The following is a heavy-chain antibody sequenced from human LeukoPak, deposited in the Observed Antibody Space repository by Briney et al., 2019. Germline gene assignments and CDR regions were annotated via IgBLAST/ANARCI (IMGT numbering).Heavy chain of an antibody. D-gene: IGHD2-2*03. V-gene: IGHV3-21*01. J-gene: IGHJ4*02. CDR2: ISSSSSYI. CDR3: AVDIVVVPAGDY. Sequence: GGSLRLSCVVSGFTFSNYGMHWVRQAPGKGLEWVSSISSSSSYIYYADSVKGRFTISRDNAKNSLYLQMNSLRAEDTAVYYCAVDIVVVPAGDYWGQGTLVTVSS. CDR1: GFTFSNYG.